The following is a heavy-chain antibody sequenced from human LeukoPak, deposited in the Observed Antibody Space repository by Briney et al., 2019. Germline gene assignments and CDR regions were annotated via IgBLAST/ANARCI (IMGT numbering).Heavy chain of an antibody. CDR2: ISSSSFKI. V-gene: IGHV3-48*04. CDR1: GFTFSSYT. D-gene: IGHD6-13*01. J-gene: IGHJ6*03. Sequence: GGSLRLSCAVSGFTFSSYTMNWVRQAPGKGLEWVSYISSSSFKIGYADSVKGRFTISRDNSKNSLYLQMDSLRVEDTAVYYCVRDPSYGSSWYYYMDVWGKGTTVTVSS. CDR3: VRDPSYGSSWYYYMDV.